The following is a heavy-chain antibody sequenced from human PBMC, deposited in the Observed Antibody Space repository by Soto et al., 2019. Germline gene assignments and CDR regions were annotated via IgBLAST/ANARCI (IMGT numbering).Heavy chain of an antibody. CDR3: ARDPGY. D-gene: IGHD2-8*02. Sequence: GGSLILSCAASGFTFRNYCMNWVRQAPGKGLEWVSYIGIGSSTKYYADSVKGRFTISRDNSKNTLYLQMHSLRAEDTAVYYCARDPGYWGQGTLVTVSS. J-gene: IGHJ4*02. V-gene: IGHV3-48*01. CDR1: GFTFRNYC. CDR2: IGIGSSTK.